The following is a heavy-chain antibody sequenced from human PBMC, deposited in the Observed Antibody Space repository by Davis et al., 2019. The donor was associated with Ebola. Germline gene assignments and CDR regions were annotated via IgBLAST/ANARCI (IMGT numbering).Heavy chain of an antibody. Sequence: PGGSLRLSCAASGFSFSTHGMHWVRQPPGKGLEWLALIWFDGSKEIYADSVKGRFTISRDDSTSLLYLQMNNLRAEETAVYFCAPAGGFDPFDFWGQGTLVIVSS. CDR2: IWFDGSKE. J-gene: IGHJ4*02. CDR3: APAGGFDPFDF. V-gene: IGHV3-33*03. D-gene: IGHD3-10*01. CDR1: GFSFSTHG.